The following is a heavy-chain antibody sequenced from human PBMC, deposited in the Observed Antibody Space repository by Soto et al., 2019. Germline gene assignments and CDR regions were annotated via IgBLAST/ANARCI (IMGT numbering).Heavy chain of an antibody. CDR1: GGSVSIGSYY. Sequence: SETLSLTCTVSGGSVSIGSYYWSCIRQPPGKGLEWIGYIYYSGSTNYNPSLKSRVTISVDTSKNQFSLKLSSVTAADTAVYYCARGHYDFWSGPRGYYYYGMDVWGQGTTVTVSS. D-gene: IGHD3-3*01. CDR2: IYYSGST. CDR3: ARGHYDFWSGPRGYYYYGMDV. V-gene: IGHV4-61*01. J-gene: IGHJ6*02.